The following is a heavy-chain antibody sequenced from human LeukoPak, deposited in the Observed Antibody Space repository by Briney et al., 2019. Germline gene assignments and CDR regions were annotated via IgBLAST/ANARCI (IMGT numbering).Heavy chain of an antibody. D-gene: IGHD6-13*01. CDR3: ARESTAGYNSSWYGFRN. V-gene: IGHV3-7*01. CDR1: GFTFSGYW. CDR2: INQDGSEK. J-gene: IGHJ1*01. Sequence: PGWSLRLSCAASGFTFSGYWMSWVRQAPGKGLEWVANINQDGSEKYYVDSVKGRFTISRDNAKNSLFLQMGSLRVEDTAVYYCARESTAGYNSSWYGFRNWGQGTLVSVSS.